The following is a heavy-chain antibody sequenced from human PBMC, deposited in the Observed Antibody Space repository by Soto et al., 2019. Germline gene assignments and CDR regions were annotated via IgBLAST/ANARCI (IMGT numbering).Heavy chain of an antibody. Sequence: QVQLQESGPGLVKPSQTLSLTCNVSGDSIASGGHYWSWIRQSPGEGLEWIGYISYTGSTFYNPALKSRAIISLDASKNRFPLEPRSVTAADPAVYYCARDGKVRGVPFGVDVWGQGTTVTVSS. V-gene: IGHV4-31*03. J-gene: IGHJ6*02. CDR2: ISYTGST. CDR3: ARDGKVRGVPFGVDV. CDR1: GDSIASGGHY. D-gene: IGHD3-10*01.